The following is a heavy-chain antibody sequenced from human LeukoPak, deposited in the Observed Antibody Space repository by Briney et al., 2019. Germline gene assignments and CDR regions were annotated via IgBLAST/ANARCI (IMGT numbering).Heavy chain of an antibody. V-gene: IGHV3-11*01. CDR3: AKTATVVIQYYFDY. Sequence: GGSLRLSCAASGFTFSDYYMGWIRQAPGKGLEWISYISSSGSTIYYADSVKGRFTISRDNAKNSLYLQMNSLRAEDTAVYYCAKTATVVIQYYFDYWGQGTLVTVSS. J-gene: IGHJ4*02. CDR1: GFTFSDYY. CDR2: ISSSGSTI. D-gene: IGHD4-23*01.